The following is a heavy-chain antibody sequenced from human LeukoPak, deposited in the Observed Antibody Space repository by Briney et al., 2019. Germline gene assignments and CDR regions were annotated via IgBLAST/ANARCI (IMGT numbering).Heavy chain of an antibody. Sequence: PGGSLRLSCAASGFTFSSYGMHWVRQAPGKGLEWVAFIRYDGSNKYYADSVKGRFTISRDNSKNTLYLQMNSLRAEDTAVYYCAKAFYRPGIAVAAPDYWGQGTLVTVSS. V-gene: IGHV3-30*02. D-gene: IGHD6-19*01. CDR1: GFTFSSYG. CDR3: AKAFYRPGIAVAAPDY. J-gene: IGHJ4*02. CDR2: IRYDGSNK.